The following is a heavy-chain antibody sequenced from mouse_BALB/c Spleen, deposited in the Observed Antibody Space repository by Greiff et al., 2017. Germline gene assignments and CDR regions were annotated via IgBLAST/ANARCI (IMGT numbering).Heavy chain of an antibody. V-gene: IGHV1-18*01. CDR1: GFPFPEYT. D-gene: IGHD2-3*01. Sequence: VQPQQSGPELVKPGASAKILRKTSGFPFPEYTKHWVKQSQGKSPEWIGGINPNNGGTSYNQKFKGKATLTVDKSSSTAYMELRSLTSEDAAVYYCARGGWLLPFDDWGQGTTLTVSA. CDR3: ARGGWLLPFDD. CDR2: INPNNGGT. J-gene: IGHJ2*01.